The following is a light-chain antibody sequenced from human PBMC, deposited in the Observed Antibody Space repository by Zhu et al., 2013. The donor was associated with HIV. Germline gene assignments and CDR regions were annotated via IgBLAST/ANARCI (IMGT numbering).Light chain of an antibody. V-gene: IGKV1-5*01. CDR3: QQYNSFS. CDR1: QNINTW. J-gene: IGKJ2*01. CDR2: DVS. Sequence: DIQMTQSPSTLSASVGDRVTITCRASQNINTWLAWYHQKPGRAPSLLMYDVSTLDRGDPTRFSGSGSGTEFTLTINNLQPEDFGIYYCQQYNSFSFGQGTRIESK.